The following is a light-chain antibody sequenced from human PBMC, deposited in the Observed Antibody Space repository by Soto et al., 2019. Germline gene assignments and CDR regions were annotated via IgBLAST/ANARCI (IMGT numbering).Light chain of an antibody. CDR2: DAS. CDR1: QSVNSY. CDR3: QQRISWPPPT. V-gene: IGKV3-11*01. J-gene: IGKJ4*01. Sequence: EIVLTQAPATLSLSPGERATLSCRASQSVNSYLAWYQQRPGQAPRLLIYDASNRATGIPARFSGSESGTDFTLTISSLEPEDFAMCYCQQRISWPPPTFGGGTRVDMK.